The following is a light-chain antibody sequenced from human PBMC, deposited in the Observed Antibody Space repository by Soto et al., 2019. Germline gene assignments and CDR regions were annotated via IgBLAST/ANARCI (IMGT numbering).Light chain of an antibody. CDR2: DAS. CDR1: QSVSSY. Sequence: EIVLTQSPATLSLSPGERATLSSRASQSVSSYLAWYQQKPGQAPRLLIYDASNRATGIPARFSGSGSGTDFTLTISSLEPEGFAVYYCQQRSNWLSITFGQGTRLEIK. CDR3: QQRSNWLSIT. V-gene: IGKV3-11*01. J-gene: IGKJ5*01.